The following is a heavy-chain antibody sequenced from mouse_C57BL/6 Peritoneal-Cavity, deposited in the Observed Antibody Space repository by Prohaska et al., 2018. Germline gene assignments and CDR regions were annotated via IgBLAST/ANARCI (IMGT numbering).Heavy chain of an antibody. Sequence: QVHLHHPGTDLVMPGPPVILSCKLPGYTFTTYWLHGVNQSLGQGIEWIGNINPSNGGTNYNEKFKGKATLTVDKSSSTAYMQLSSLTSEDSAVYYCARGDYGSSYDYWGQGTTLTVSS. J-gene: IGHJ2*01. CDR2: INPSNGGT. CDR3: ARGDYGSSYDY. V-gene: IGHV1-53*01. D-gene: IGHD1-1*01. CDR1: GYTFTTYW.